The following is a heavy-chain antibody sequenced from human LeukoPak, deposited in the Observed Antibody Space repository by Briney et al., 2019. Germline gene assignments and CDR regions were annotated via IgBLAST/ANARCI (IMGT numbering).Heavy chain of an antibody. CDR1: GFTFSDYD. CDR2: IAYDGSNS. J-gene: IGHJ4*02. V-gene: IGHV3-30-3*01. CDR3: PRDPIRARQSGYFDY. D-gene: IGHD2-15*01. Sequence: GGSLRLSCAAYGFTFSDYDMHWVRQAPGKGLEWVAVIAYDGSNSYYADSGKGPITMYRENSKNTLYLQMNGLRGEYTTIYYCPRDPIRARQSGYFDYWGQGTLVTVSS.